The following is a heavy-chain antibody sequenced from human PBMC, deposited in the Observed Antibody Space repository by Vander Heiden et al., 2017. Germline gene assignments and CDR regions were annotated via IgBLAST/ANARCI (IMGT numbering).Heavy chain of an antibody. D-gene: IGHD3-9*01. Sequence: QVQLQHWGAGLLKPSETLSLTCAVYDGSFSDYYWTWIRQPPGKGLEWIGEINHSGNTNYNPSLKSRVTISVDTSKNQFSLKVNSVTAADTAVYYCARLMIYDILTGYSTADYWGQGALVTVSS. CDR3: ARLMIYDILTGYSTADY. J-gene: IGHJ4*02. V-gene: IGHV4-34*02. CDR1: DGSFSDYY. CDR2: INHSGNT.